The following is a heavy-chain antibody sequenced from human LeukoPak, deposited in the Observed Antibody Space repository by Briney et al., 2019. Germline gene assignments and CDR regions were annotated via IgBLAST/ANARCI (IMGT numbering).Heavy chain of an antibody. V-gene: IGHV4-30-2*01. D-gene: IGHD6-19*01. CDR2: IYDRGPA. J-gene: IGHJ4*02. Sequence: PSQTLSLTCTVSGYAITSGGFSWNWIRQPPGKGLEWIGCIYDRGPAYYNPSLKSRFTISVDRPKNQFFLNVTSLTAADTAVYYCAREVKWLVRYFDYWGQGTLVTVSS. CDR3: AREVKWLVRYFDY. CDR1: GYAITSGGFS.